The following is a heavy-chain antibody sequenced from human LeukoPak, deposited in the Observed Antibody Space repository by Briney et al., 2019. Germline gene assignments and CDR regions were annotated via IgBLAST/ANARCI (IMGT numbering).Heavy chain of an antibody. CDR1: GGSFSGYY. J-gene: IGHJ5*02. CDR3: ARVHESIKTFGEVIKSRTRWFDP. V-gene: IGHV4-34*01. Sequence: SETLSLTCAVYGGSFSGYYWSWIRQPPGKGLEWIGEINHSGSTNYNPSLKSRVTISVDTSKNQFSLKLSSVTAADTAVYYCARVHESIKTFGEVIKSRTRWFDPWGQGTLVTVSS. CDR2: INHSGST. D-gene: IGHD3-3*01.